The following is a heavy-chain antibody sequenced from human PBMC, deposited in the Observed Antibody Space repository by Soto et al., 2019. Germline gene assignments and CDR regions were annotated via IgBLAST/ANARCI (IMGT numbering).Heavy chain of an antibody. CDR3: ARDDDFWGDYYYGMDV. J-gene: IGHJ6*02. V-gene: IGHV3-30-3*01. CDR2: ISYDGSNK. Sequence: GGSLRLSCAASGFTFSSYAMHWVRQAPGKGLEWVAVISYDGSNKYYADSVKGRFTISRDNSKNTLYLQMNSLRAEDTAVYYCARDDDFWGDYYYGMDVWGQGTTVTVSS. CDR1: GFTFSSYA. D-gene: IGHD3-3*01.